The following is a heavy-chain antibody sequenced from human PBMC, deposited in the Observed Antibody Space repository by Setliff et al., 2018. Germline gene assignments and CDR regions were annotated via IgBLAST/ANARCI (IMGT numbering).Heavy chain of an antibody. V-gene: IGHV1-18*04. Sequence: GASVKVSCKASGYTLTNYYMHWVRQAPGQGLEWMGWINAYAQKFQGRVTVTTDTSTGTGYMELRSLKSDDSAVYYCAGDRSLGATRRLAYWGQGTLVTVSS. CDR1: GYTLTNYY. CDR2: INAY. CDR3: AGDRSLGATRRLAY. J-gene: IGHJ4*02. D-gene: IGHD1-26*01.